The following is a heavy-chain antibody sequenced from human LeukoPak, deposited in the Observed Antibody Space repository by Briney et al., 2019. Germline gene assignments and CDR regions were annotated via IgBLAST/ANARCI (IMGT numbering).Heavy chain of an antibody. J-gene: IGHJ4*02. V-gene: IGHV4-30-2*01. CDR2: IYHSGST. CDR1: GGSISSGGYY. D-gene: IGHD1-26*01. Sequence: SQTLSLTCTVSGGSISSGGYYWSWIRQAPGKGLEWIGYIYHSGSTYYNPSLKSRVTISVDRSKNQFSLKLSSVTAADTAVYYCARVSPLLPHYFDYWGQGTLVTVSS. CDR3: ARVSPLLPHYFDY.